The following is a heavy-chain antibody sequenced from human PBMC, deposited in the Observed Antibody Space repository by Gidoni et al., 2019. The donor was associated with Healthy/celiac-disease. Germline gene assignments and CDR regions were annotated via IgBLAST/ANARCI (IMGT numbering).Heavy chain of an antibody. CDR2: IYSGGST. CDR3: ARCYYGSGSYYNAGWFDP. Sequence: EVQLVETGGGLIQPGGSLRLSCAASGFTVSRNYMSWVRQAPGKGLEWVSVIYSGGSTYYADSVKGRFTISRDNSKNTLYLQMNSLRAEDTAVYYCARCYYGSGSYYNAGWFDPWGQGTLVTVSS. V-gene: IGHV3-53*02. CDR1: GFTVSRNY. D-gene: IGHD3-10*01. J-gene: IGHJ5*02.